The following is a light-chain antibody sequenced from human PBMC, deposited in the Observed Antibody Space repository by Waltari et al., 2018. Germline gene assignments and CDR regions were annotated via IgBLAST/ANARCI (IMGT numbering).Light chain of an antibody. CDR2: NAK. CDR1: TSNIGAGYG. J-gene: IGLJ2*01. CDR3: QSYDNSLGVSVV. Sequence: QSVLTQPPSVSGAPGQRVTISCTGRTSNIGAGYGVHWYQQLPGTAPKLLIFNAKNRPSGVPDRFSGSKSGTSASLAITGLQAEDEADYFCQSYDNSLGVSVVFGGGTKLTVL. V-gene: IGLV1-40*01.